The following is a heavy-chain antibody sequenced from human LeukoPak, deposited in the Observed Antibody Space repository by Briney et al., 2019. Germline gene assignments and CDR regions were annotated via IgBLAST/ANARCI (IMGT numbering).Heavy chain of an antibody. CDR2: IYSAGNT. Sequence: SETLSLTCTVSGGSMSSFYGSWVRPPAGKGLEWIGPIYSAGNTNYHPSLKSLFIMSVDTAKNEFFLKLSSVTVADTAVYYCARGGAGAYDSGWFDPWGQGTLVTVSS. J-gene: IGHJ5*02. V-gene: IGHV4-4*07. CDR1: GGSMSSFY. D-gene: IGHD5-12*01. CDR3: ARGGAGAYDSGWFDP.